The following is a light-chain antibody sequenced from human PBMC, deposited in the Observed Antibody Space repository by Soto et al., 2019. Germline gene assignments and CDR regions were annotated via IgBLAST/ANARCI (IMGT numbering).Light chain of an antibody. J-gene: IGKJ2*01. V-gene: IGKV3-20*01. Sequence: ENVLTQSPGTLSLSPGERVTLSCTASQSITNNFFAWYQQRPGQAPRLLIYGISNRATGIPDRFSGSGSGTDFTLTISRLEPEDFVVYYCQEYITLPHTFGQGTKLEVK. CDR2: GIS. CDR3: QEYITLPHT. CDR1: QSITNNF.